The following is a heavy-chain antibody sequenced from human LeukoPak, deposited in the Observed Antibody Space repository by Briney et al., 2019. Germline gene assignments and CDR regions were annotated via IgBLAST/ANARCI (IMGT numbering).Heavy chain of an antibody. J-gene: IGHJ4*02. CDR3: ARDRYCSSTSCYKHSDY. D-gene: IGHD2-2*02. Sequence: GASVKVSCKASGYXFTSYGISWVRQAPGQGREWMGSISAYNGNTNYAQKLQGRVTMTTDTSTCTAYVELRSLRSDDTAVYYCARDRYCSSTSCYKHSDYWGQGTLVTVSS. CDR1: GYXFTSYG. CDR2: ISAYNGNT. V-gene: IGHV1-18*01.